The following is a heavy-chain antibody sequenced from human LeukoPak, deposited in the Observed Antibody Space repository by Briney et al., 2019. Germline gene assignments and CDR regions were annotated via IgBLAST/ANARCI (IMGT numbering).Heavy chain of an antibody. CDR3: ARDYGSGSYHDPGDY. CDR2: IYSGGST. J-gene: IGHJ4*02. D-gene: IGHD3-10*01. CDR1: GFTVSSNY. Sequence: EGSLRLSCAASGFTVSSNYMSWVRQAPGKGLEWVSVIYSGGSTYYADSVKGRFTISRDNSKNTLYLQMNSLRAEDTAVYYCARDYGSGSYHDPGDYWGQGTLVTVSS. V-gene: IGHV3-66*02.